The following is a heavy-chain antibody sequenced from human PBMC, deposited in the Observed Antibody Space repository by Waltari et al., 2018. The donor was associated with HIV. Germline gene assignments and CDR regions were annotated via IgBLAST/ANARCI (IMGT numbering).Heavy chain of an antibody. CDR2: IRSKANSYAT. D-gene: IGHD3-10*01. CDR1: GFTFSGSA. J-gene: IGHJ6*02. V-gene: IGHV3-73*02. Sequence: EVQLVESGGGLVQPGGSLKLSCAASGFTFSGSAMHWVRQASGKGLEGVGRIRSKANSYATAYAASVKGRFTISRDDSKNTAYLQMNSLKTEDTAVYYCTRHAGGSGTHPLYYYGMDVWGQGTTVTVSS. CDR3: TRHAGGSGTHPLYYYGMDV.